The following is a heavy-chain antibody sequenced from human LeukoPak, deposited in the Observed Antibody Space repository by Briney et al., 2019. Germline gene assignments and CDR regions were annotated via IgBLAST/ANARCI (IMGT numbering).Heavy chain of an antibody. CDR1: GYRFTSYW. V-gene: IGHV5-51*01. CDR3: ARGPVQLERPDPFNWFDP. Sequence: GESLKISCKGSGYRFTSYWIAWVRQMPGKGLEWMGIIYPGDSDPRYSPSFLSQVTISADKSISTAYLQWSSLKASDTAMYYCARGPVQLERPDPFNWFDPWGQGTLVTVSS. CDR2: IYPGDSDP. D-gene: IGHD1-1*01. J-gene: IGHJ5*02.